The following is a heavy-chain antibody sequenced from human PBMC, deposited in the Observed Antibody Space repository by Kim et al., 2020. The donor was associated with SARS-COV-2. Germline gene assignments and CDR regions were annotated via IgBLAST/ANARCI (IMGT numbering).Heavy chain of an antibody. CDR3: ARQYCSSTSCLLYGMDV. CDR2: IDPSDSYT. Sequence: GASLQISCKGSGYSFTSYWISWVRQMPGKGLEWMGRIDPSDSYTNYSPSFQGHVTISADKSISTAYLQWSSLKASDTAMYYCARQYCSSTSCLLYGMDVWGQGTTVPVSS. CDR1: GYSFTSYW. V-gene: IGHV5-10-1*01. D-gene: IGHD2-2*01. J-gene: IGHJ6*02.